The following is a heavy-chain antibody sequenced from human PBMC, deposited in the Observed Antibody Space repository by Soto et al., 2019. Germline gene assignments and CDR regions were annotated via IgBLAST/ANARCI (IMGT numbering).Heavy chain of an antibody. V-gene: IGHV1-18*01. CDR3: ARLIVATSAFEI. Sequence: QVQLVQSGAEVKKPGASVKVSCKASGYTFTSYGISWVRQAPGQGLELMGWINPYNGNTNYAQKFQGTVTMTTDTSTPTAYMELRSRRSDDTAMYYCARLIVATSAFEIWGHGTLVTVSS. D-gene: IGHD5-12*01. CDR1: GYTFTSYG. J-gene: IGHJ3*02. CDR2: INPYNGNT.